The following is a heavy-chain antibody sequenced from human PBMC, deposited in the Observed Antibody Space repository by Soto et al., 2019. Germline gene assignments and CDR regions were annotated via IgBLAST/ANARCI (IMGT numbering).Heavy chain of an antibody. D-gene: IGHD3-16*01. J-gene: IGHJ4*02. CDR2: IWHDGGNK. Sequence: RRLSCAASGFTFISYGMHWVRQAPGKGLEWVAFIWHDGGNKFYAESVKGRFTISRDNSKNTLYLQMTSLSAEDTAMYYCARDGDVNTGFGKDYWGQGTLVTVSS. V-gene: IGHV3-33*01. CDR1: GFTFISYG. CDR3: ARDGDVNTGFGKDY.